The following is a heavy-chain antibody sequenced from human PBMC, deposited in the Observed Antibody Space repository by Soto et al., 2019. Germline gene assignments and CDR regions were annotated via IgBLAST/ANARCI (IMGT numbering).Heavy chain of an antibody. D-gene: IGHD6-19*01. CDR2: ISWNSGSI. J-gene: IGHJ2*01. CDR1: GFTFDDYA. Sequence: EVQLVESGGGLVQPGWSLRLSCAASGFTFDDYAMHWVRQAPGKGPEWVSGISWNSGSIGYADSVRGRFTISRDNAKNSLYLQMNSLRAEDTALYYCAKESSKSSSRWSRSGWSLDLWGRGTLVTVSS. CDR3: AKESSKSSSRWSRSGWSLDL. V-gene: IGHV3-9*01.